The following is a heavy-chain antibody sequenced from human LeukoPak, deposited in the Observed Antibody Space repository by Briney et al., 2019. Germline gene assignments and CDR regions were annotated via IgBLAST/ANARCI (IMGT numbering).Heavy chain of an antibody. D-gene: IGHD3-10*01. J-gene: IGHJ6*04. Sequence: GGSLRLSCAASGFTFRSYWMSWVRQAPGKGLEWVANIKQDGSDKYYVDSMKGRFTISRDNAKSSLYLQMNSLRVEDTAVYYCARDLRKGSGSYYKSSGMDVWGKGTTVTVSS. V-gene: IGHV3-7*01. CDR1: GFTFRSYW. CDR2: IKQDGSDK. CDR3: ARDLRKGSGSYYKSSGMDV.